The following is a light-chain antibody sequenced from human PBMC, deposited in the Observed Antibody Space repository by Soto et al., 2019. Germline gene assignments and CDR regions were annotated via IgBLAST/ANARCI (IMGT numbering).Light chain of an antibody. J-gene: IGKJ3*01. Sequence: EIVLTQSPGTLSLSPGERATLSCRASQSVSSSYLAWYQQKPGQAPRLLIYGASGRATGIPDRFSGSGSGTDFTLTISRLEPEDFAMYYCQQYGSSPLFTFGPGTNVDIK. CDR2: GAS. V-gene: IGKV3-20*01. CDR1: QSVSSSY. CDR3: QQYGSSPLFT.